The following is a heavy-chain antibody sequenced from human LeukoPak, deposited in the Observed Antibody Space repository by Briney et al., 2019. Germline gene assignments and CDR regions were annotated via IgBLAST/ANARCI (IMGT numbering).Heavy chain of an antibody. J-gene: IGHJ5*02. D-gene: IGHD2-8*01. V-gene: IGHV4-39*07. CDR3: ARGYTNGVNREVWLDP. CDR2: IYSSGST. CDR1: SGSISSSSNY. Sequence: SETLSLTCTVSSGSISSSSNYWGWIRQRPGEGLEWIGNIYSSGSTHYRPSLKRRVAISADRSNNQVSLKRSSVTAAVTAVYYYARGYTNGVNREVWLDPWGQGTLVTVSS.